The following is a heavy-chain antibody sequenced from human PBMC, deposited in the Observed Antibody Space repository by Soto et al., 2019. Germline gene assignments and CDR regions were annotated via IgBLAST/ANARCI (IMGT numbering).Heavy chain of an antibody. D-gene: IGHD2-21*02. J-gene: IGHJ5*02. V-gene: IGHV4-30-4*01. CDR1: GGSISSGDYY. CDR3: ARAMVVTQNWFDP. Sequence: QVQLQESGPGLVKPSQTLSLTCTVSGGSISSGDYYWSWIRQPPGKGLEWIGYIYYSGSTYYNPSLKSRVTISVDTSKNQFSLKLSSATAADTAVYYCARAMVVTQNWFDPWGQGTLVTVSS. CDR2: IYYSGST.